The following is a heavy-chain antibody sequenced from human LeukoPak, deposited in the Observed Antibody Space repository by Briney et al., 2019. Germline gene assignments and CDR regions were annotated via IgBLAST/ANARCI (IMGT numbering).Heavy chain of an antibody. CDR1: GFPFINYW. V-gene: IGHV3-7*01. CDR2: INQDESVK. J-gene: IGHJ4*02. CDR3: ARDRAYYGSSGYTY. D-gene: IGHD3-22*01. Sequence: GGSLRLSCAASGFPFINYWMSWIRQAPGKGLEWVANINQDESVKYYVDSLRGRFTVSRDNAKNSLYLQMNSLRAEDTAVYYCARDRAYYGSSGYTYWGQGTLVTVSS.